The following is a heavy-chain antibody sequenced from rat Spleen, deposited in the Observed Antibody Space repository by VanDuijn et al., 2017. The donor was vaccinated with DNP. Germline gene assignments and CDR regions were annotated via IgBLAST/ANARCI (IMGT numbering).Heavy chain of an antibody. J-gene: IGHJ3*01. Sequence: EVQLQESGPGLVKPSQSLSLTCSVTGYSITSNYWGWIRKFPGSKMEWMGYISYSGGTRYNPSLKSRISITRDTSKNQFFLRVNSVTTEDTATYYCARSGYNTDYYHLGAYWGQGTLVTVSS. V-gene: IGHV3-1*01. CDR1: GYSITSNY. CDR2: ISYSGGT. D-gene: IGHD1-6*01. CDR3: ARSGYNTDYYHLGAY.